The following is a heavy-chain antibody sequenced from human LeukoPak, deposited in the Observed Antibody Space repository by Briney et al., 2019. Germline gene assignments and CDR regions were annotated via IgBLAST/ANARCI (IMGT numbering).Heavy chain of an antibody. Sequence: GGSLRLSCAASGFTFSNYWMHWVRQAPGKGLVWVSRINSDGINTSYADSVKGRFTISRDNAKNTLNLQMNSLRAEDSAVFYCAKDRYDSSGYYISLSYWGQGTLVTVSS. CDR3: AKDRYDSSGYYISLSY. J-gene: IGHJ4*02. V-gene: IGHV3-74*01. CDR2: INSDGINT. D-gene: IGHD3-22*01. CDR1: GFTFSNYW.